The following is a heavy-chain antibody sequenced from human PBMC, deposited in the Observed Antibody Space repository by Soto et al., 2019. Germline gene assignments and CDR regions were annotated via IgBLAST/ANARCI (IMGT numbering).Heavy chain of an antibody. CDR1: GASLSRYY. J-gene: IGHJ5*02. D-gene: IGHD3-16*01. V-gene: IGHV4-4*07. CDR3: VRDGTNNLRDRFEP. CDR2: LYATGDT. Sequence: SETLSLTCNVSGASLSRYYWSWIRQPPGKGPEWIGRLYATGDTDYNPSLKSRISMSVDMSKKQFSLTLRSVTAADTAIYYCVRDGTNNLRDRFEPWGRGILVTVSS.